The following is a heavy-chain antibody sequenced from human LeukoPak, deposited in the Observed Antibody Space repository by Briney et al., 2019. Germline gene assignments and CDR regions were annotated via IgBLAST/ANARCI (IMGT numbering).Heavy chain of an antibody. J-gene: IGHJ4*02. D-gene: IGHD1-14*01. CDR1: GLTFSTSG. CDR3: ATETNGRHYDY. CDR2: IGPTGFDR. Sequence: PGGSLRLSCTTSGLTFSTSGFNWVRQAPGKGLEWVASIGPTGFDRYHADSIKGRFTISRDNANNFLYLQMDSLRAEDTAVYYCATETNGRHYDYWGQGTLLTFSS. V-gene: IGHV3-21*06.